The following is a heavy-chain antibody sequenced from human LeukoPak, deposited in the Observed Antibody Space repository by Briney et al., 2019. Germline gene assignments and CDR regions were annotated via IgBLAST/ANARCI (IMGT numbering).Heavy chain of an antibody. Sequence: SETLSLTCTLSGASISSYYWSWIRQPPGKGLEWIGYIYYSGSTNYNPSLKSRVTISVDTSKNQFSLRLSSVTAADTAVYYCARHRYYYDSSGYYYQPWGQGTLVTVSS. CDR2: IYYSGST. D-gene: IGHD3-22*01. J-gene: IGHJ5*02. CDR1: GASISSYY. CDR3: ARHRYYYDSSGYYYQP. V-gene: IGHV4-59*01.